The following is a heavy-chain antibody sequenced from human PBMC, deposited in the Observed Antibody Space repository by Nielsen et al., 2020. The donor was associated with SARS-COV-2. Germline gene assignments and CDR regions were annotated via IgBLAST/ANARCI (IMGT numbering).Heavy chain of an antibody. CDR1: GFTISTYG. D-gene: IGHD6-19*01. CDR2: ISSST. J-gene: IGHJ4*02. CDR3: AKRSGYTSGWYGDY. Sequence: GEFPKISCVVSGFTISTYGMSWVRQAPGKGLEWVSAISSSTYYADSVKRRFTVSRDNSKNTLYLQMNSLRAEDTAVYYCAKRSGYTSGWYGDYWGQGTLVTVSS. V-gene: IGHV3-23*01.